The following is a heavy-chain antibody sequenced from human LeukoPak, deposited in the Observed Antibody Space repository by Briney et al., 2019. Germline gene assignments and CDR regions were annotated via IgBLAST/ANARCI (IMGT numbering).Heavy chain of an antibody. CDR2: IYSGGST. CDR3: ARETTYYDILTGYYYYYGMDV. J-gene: IGHJ6*02. D-gene: IGHD3-9*01. Sequence: PGGSLRLSCAASGFTVSSNYMSWVRQAPGKGLEWVSVIYSGGSTYYADSVKGRFTISRDNSKNTLYLQMNSLRAEDTAVYYCARETTYYDILTGYYYYYGMDVWGQGTTVTVSS. V-gene: IGHV3-66*02. CDR1: GFTVSSNY.